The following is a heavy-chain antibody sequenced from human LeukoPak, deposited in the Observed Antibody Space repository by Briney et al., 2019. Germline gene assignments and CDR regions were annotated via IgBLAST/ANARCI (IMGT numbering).Heavy chain of an antibody. Sequence: GGSLRLSCAASGFTFSNAWMSWVRQAPGKGLEWVGGIKSKTDGGTTDYAAPVKGRFTISRDDSKNTLYLQMNSLKTEDTAVYYCTTDSPYYYYYYYMDVWGKGTTVTVSS. CDR3: TTDSPYYYYYYYMDV. CDR1: GFTFSNAW. CDR2: IKSKTDGGTT. V-gene: IGHV3-15*01. J-gene: IGHJ6*03.